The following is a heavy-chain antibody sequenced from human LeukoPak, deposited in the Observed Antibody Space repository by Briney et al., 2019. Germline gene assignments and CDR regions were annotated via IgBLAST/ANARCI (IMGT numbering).Heavy chain of an antibody. CDR2: IYYSGST. CDR3: ARVKGQQLLPYMDV. Sequence: SETLSLTCTVSGGSISSYYWSWIRQPPGKGLEWIGYIYYSGSTNYNPSLKSRVTISVDTSKNQFSLKLSSVTAADTAVYYCARVKGQQLLPYMDVWGKGTTVTVSS. D-gene: IGHD6-13*01. CDR1: GGSISSYY. J-gene: IGHJ6*03. V-gene: IGHV4-59*01.